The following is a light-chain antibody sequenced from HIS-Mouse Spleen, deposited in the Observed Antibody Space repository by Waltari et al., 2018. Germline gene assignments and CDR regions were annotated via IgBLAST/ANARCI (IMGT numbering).Light chain of an antibody. J-gene: IGLJ2*01. CDR3: YSTDSSGNHRV. CDR2: EDS. V-gene: IGLV3-10*01. Sequence: SYELTQPPSVSVSPGQTASITCSGDAFPKKYVYWYQQKSCQAPVIVIYEDSKPPSGIPERFSGSSSGTMATLTISGAQVEDEADYYCYSTDSSGNHRVFGGGTKLTVL. CDR1: AFPKKY.